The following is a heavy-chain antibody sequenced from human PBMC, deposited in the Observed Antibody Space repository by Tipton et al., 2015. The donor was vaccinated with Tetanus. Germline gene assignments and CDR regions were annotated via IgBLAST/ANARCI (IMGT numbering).Heavy chain of an antibody. Sequence: LRLSCAASGFTFSSYSMNWVRQAPGKGPEWIGSKYHSGSAYYNPSLRSRVTISVDTPKNQFSLKLTSVIASDTAVYYCARHWGPRPGIAAAGTWWFDPWGRGTLVTVSS. CDR2: KYHSGSA. CDR3: ARHWGPRPGIAAAGTWWFDP. D-gene: IGHD6-13*01. CDR1: GFTFSSYSMN. V-gene: IGHV4-59*05. J-gene: IGHJ5*02.